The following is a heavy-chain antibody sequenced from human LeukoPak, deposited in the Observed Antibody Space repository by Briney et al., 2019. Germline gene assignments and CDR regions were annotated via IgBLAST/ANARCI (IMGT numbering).Heavy chain of an antibody. Sequence: SETLSLTCTVSGASISSYYWSWIRQPAGKGLEWIGRVYISGATNYNPSLKSRVTMSIDKSKNQFSLSLRSVTAADTAVYYCARDPSYYYLYYMDVWGKGTTVAVSS. J-gene: IGHJ6*03. CDR2: VYISGAT. CDR1: GASISSYY. CDR3: ARDPSYYYLYYMDV. V-gene: IGHV4-4*07.